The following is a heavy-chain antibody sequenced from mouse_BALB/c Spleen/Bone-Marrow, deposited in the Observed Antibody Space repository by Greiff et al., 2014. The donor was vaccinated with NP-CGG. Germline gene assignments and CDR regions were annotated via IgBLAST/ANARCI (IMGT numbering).Heavy chain of an antibody. D-gene: IGHD6-2*01. V-gene: IGHV1S135*01. CDR3: APLSRYFDV. CDR2: IDPFNGGT. CDR1: GYSFTSYY. J-gene: IGHJ1*01. Sequence: VQLKESGPELMKPGASVKISCKASGYSFTSYYMHWVKQSHGKSLEWIGYIDPFNGGTSYNQKFKGKATLTVDKSSGTAYMHLSSLTSEDSAVYHCAPLSRYFDVWGAGTTVTVSS.